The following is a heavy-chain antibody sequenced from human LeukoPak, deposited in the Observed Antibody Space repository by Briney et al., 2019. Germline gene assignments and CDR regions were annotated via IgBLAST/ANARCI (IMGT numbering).Heavy chain of an antibody. Sequence: PGGSLRLSCAASGFTVSSNYMSWVRQAPGKGLEWVSVIYSGGSTYYADSVKGRFTISRDNSKNTLYLQMNSLRAEDTAVYYCAKPYYYGSGSYFHFDYWGQGTLVTVSS. V-gene: IGHV3-53*01. CDR2: IYSGGST. CDR3: AKPYYYGSGSYFHFDY. J-gene: IGHJ4*02. CDR1: GFTVSSNY. D-gene: IGHD3-10*01.